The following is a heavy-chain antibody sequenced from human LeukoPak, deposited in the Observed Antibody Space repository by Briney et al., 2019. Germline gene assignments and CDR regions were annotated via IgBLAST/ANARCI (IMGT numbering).Heavy chain of an antibody. J-gene: IGHJ4*02. V-gene: IGHV4-34*01. CDR1: GGSFSGYY. Sequence: SETLSLTCAVYGGSFSGYYWSWIRQPPGKGLEWIGEINHSGSTNYNPSLKSRVTVSVDTSKNQFSLKLSSVTAADTAVYYCARGTVVTPFDYWGQGTLVTVSS. CDR2: INHSGST. CDR3: ARGTVVTPFDY. D-gene: IGHD2-21*02.